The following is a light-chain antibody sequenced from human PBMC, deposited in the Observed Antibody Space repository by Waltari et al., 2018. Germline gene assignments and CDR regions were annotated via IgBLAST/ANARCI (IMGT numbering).Light chain of an antibody. Sequence: DVVMTQSPLSLSVTLGQPASISCRSSQILVHSDGHTYLNWFQQRPGQSPRRLIYKISNRDSGVPDRFSGSGSGTDFTLKISRVEAEDVGVYYCMQGTHWPPYTFGQGTKLEIK. J-gene: IGKJ2*01. CDR1: QILVHSDGHTY. CDR3: MQGTHWPPYT. CDR2: KIS. V-gene: IGKV2-30*02.